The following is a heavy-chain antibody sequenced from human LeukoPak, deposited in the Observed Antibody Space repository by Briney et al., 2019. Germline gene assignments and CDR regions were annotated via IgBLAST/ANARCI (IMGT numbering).Heavy chain of an antibody. CDR2: IKEDGSGK. CDR1: GFTFSSYW. D-gene: IGHD6-13*01. Sequence: GGSLRLSCAASGFTFSSYWMNWVRQAPGKGLEWVANIKEDGSGKYYVDSVKGRFTISRDNAENSLYLQMNSLRAEDTAVYYCATIVWRSSWDYWGQGTLVTVSS. J-gene: IGHJ4*02. CDR3: ATIVWRSSWDY. V-gene: IGHV3-7*01.